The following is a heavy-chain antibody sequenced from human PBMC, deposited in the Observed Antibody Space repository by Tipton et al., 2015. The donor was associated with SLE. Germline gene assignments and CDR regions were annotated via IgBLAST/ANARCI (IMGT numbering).Heavy chain of an antibody. CDR2: ISSSGSTI. CDR3: ARGRDGYNYGY. Sequence: GSLRLSCAASGFTFSSYEMNWVRQAPGKGLEWASYISSSGSTIYYADSVKGRFTISRDNAKNSLYLQMNSLRAEDTAVYYCARGRDGYNYGYWGQGTLVTVSS. D-gene: IGHD5-24*01. CDR1: GFTFSSYE. V-gene: IGHV3-48*03. J-gene: IGHJ4*02.